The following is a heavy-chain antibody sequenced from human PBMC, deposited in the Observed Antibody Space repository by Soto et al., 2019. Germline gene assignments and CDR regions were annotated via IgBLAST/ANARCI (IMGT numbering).Heavy chain of an antibody. D-gene: IGHD3-3*01. CDR1: GFTFSTYN. CDR2: ISSSSSTI. J-gene: IGHJ1*01. Sequence: GGSLRLSCAASGFTFSTYNVNWVRQAPGKGLEWVSYISSSSSTIYYADSVKGRFTISRDNAKNSLYLQMNSLRAEDTAVYYCARASNLGVFQHWGQGTLVTVSS. CDR3: ARASNLGVFQH. V-gene: IGHV3-48*01.